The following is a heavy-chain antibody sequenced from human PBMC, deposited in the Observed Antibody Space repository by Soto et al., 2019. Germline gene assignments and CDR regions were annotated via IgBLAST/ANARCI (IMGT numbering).Heavy chain of an antibody. CDR1: GFTFSDHH. J-gene: IGHJ4*02. CDR2: ARNKVNSYTT. D-gene: IGHD2-8*01. V-gene: IGHV3-72*01. CDR3: ARLMGTSFDS. Sequence: GGSLRLSCAASGASGFTFSDHHMDWVRQAPGKGLEWVGRARNKVNSYTTAYAASVKGRFTISRDDSKNSLYLQMNSLKTEDTAVYFCARLMGTSFDSWGQGTRVTVSS.